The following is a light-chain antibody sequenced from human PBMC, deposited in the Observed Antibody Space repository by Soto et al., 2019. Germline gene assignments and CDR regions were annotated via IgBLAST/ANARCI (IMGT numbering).Light chain of an antibody. CDR1: QTINNN. Sequence: VMAQASATLSVFSGGIVTHSWRASQTINNNVAWYQLKDGQVPRLLIYGASTRAADVPARFSGGGSGTEFTLTISSLQSEDFAEYHCQQYNNWPQTFGQGTKVDIK. V-gene: IGKV3-15*01. J-gene: IGKJ1*01. CDR2: GAS. CDR3: QQYNNWPQT.